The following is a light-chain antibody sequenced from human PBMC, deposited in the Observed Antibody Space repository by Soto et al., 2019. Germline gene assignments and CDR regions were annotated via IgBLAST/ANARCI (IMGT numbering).Light chain of an antibody. CDR2: DNN. Sequence: QSVLTQPPSVSAAPGQKVTISCSGSSSNIEKNYVSWYQQFLGTAPKLLIFDNNKRASGIPDRFSGSKSGTSATLGITGLQTGDEADYYCGAWDSSLSVRMFGGGTKLTVL. J-gene: IGLJ3*02. V-gene: IGLV1-51*01. CDR3: GAWDSSLSVRM. CDR1: SSNIEKNY.